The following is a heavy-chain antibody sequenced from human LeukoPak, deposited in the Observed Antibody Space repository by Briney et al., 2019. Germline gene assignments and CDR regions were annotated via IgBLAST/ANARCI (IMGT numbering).Heavy chain of an antibody. CDR2: IYSGGST. CDR3: ARLVGTYYYGSGSYAPSDAFDI. Sequence: GGSLRLSCAASGFTVSSNYMSWVRQAPGKGLEWVSVIYSGGSTYYADSVKGRFTISRDNSKNTLYLQMNSLRAEDTAVYYCARLVGTYYYGSGSYAPSDAFDIWGQGTMVTVSS. D-gene: IGHD3-10*01. J-gene: IGHJ3*02. CDR1: GFTVSSNY. V-gene: IGHV3-53*01.